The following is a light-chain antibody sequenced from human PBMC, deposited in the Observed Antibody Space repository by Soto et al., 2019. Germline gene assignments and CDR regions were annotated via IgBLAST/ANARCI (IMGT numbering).Light chain of an antibody. Sequence: DIQLTQSPSFLSASVGDRVTITCRASQGISSYLAWYQQKPGKAPKLLIYAASTLQSGVPTRFSCSGSGTEFTLKISGLHPEAFATYYCQQLNSYPRSVTFGQGTRLLIK. J-gene: IGKJ5*01. CDR2: AAS. CDR1: QGISSY. V-gene: IGKV1-9*01. CDR3: QQLNSYPRSVT.